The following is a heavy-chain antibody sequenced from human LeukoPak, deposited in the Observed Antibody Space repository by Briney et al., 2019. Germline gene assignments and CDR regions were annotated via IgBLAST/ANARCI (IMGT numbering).Heavy chain of an antibody. V-gene: IGHV3-21*01. Sequence: GGSLRLSCEASGFTFSSYSMNWVRQAPGKGLEWVSSISSSSSYIYYADSVKGRFTISRDNAKNSLYLQMNSLRAENTAVYYCAREGDINPELVFDYWGQGTLVTVSS. D-gene: IGHD6-13*01. CDR2: ISSSSSYI. CDR1: GFTFSSYS. J-gene: IGHJ4*02. CDR3: AREGDINPELVFDY.